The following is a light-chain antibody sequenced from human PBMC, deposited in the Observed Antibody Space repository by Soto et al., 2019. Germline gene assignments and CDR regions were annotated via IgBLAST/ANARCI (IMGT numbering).Light chain of an antibody. CDR1: QSISNY. CDR2: AAS. V-gene: IGKV1-39*01. J-gene: IGKJ4*01. CDR3: QQSYSSPLT. Sequence: DIQMTQSPSSLSASVGDRVTITCRASQSISNYLNWYQQKPGKAPKVLINAASSLQSGVSSRFSGGGSGTEFTLTISSLQPEDFATYYCQQSYSSPLTFGGGTKVDIK.